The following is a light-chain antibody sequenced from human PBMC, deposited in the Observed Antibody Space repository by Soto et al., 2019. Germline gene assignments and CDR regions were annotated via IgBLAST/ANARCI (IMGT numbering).Light chain of an antibody. CDR2: EVY. CDR3: SSYAGSTNIV. CDR1: SNDVGSSNF. Sequence: QSVLTQPPSASGSPGQSVTISCTGTSNDVGSSNFVSWYQQHPGKAPKLLIYEVYKRPSGVPDRFSGSKSGNTASLTVSGLQADDEAGYYCSSYAGSTNIVFGIGTKVTVL. V-gene: IGLV2-8*01. J-gene: IGLJ1*01.